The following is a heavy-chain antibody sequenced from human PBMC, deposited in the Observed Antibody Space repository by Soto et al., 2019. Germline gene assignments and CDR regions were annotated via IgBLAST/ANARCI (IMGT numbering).Heavy chain of an antibody. J-gene: IGHJ4*02. D-gene: IGHD3-10*01. CDR3: ATGWFGEFVYYFDY. Sequence: QVQLVQSGAEVKKPGASVKVSCKASGYTFTSYAISWVRQAPGQGLEWMGWISAYNGNTNYAQKLQGRVTMTPDTSTSTAYMERRSLRSDATAVYYCATGWFGEFVYYFDYWGQGTLVTVSS. V-gene: IGHV1-18*01. CDR2: ISAYNGNT. CDR1: GYTFTSYA.